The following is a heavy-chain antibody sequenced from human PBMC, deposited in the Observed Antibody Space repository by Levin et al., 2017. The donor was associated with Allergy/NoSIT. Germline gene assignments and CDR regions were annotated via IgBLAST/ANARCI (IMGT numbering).Heavy chain of an antibody. V-gene: IGHV3-7*01. CDR3: AREQDGDYGGSDY. Sequence: QAGGSLRLSCAASGFTFSKYWMTWVRQAPGKGLEWVANIRHDGREKYHLDTVKGRFTISRDNAKNSLYLQMNSLRDEDTAVYYCAREQDGDYGGSDYWGQGTLVIVSS. J-gene: IGHJ4*02. CDR1: GFTFSKYW. CDR2: IRHDGREK. D-gene: IGHD4-17*01.